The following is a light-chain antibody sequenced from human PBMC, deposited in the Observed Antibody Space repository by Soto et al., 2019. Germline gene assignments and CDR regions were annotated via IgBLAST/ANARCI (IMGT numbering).Light chain of an antibody. CDR3: QHYHFLPPMFP. CDR1: QDISNS. Sequence: DIQMTQSPSSLSASVGDRVTITCQASQDISNSLNWYQQKPGKAPKLLIYDASNLNTGVSSRFSGSGSETHFTFTISSLQSEDFASYYCQHYHFLPPMFPFGQGTTVEIK. CDR2: DAS. V-gene: IGKV1-33*01. J-gene: IGKJ2*01.